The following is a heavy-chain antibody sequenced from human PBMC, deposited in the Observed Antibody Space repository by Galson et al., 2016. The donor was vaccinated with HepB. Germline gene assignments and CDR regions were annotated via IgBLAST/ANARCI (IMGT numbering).Heavy chain of an antibody. CDR3: VSPSGYCSSLSCPFDY. CDR2: ISGSGDKT. Sequence: SLRLSCAASGFSVSSYALSWVRQPPGKGLEWVSTISGSGDKTYYIDSVKGRFTISRDNSKDTLYLQMHRLIVEDTAVYYCVSPSGYCSSLSCPFDYWGPGTLVSVSS. CDR1: GFSVSSYA. V-gene: IGHV3-23*01. D-gene: IGHD2-2*01. J-gene: IGHJ4*02.